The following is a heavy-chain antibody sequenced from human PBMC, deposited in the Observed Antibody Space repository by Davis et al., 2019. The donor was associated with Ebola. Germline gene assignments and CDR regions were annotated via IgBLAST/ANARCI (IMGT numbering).Heavy chain of an antibody. J-gene: IGHJ3*02. D-gene: IGHD3-22*01. CDR3: ARGGGYYYDSSGYYRKSIDAFDI. CDR2: ISTSSTYI. V-gene: IGHV3-21*01. CDR1: GFTFSSYA. Sequence: GESLKISCAASGFTFSSYAMSWVRQAPGKGLEWVSSISTSSTYIYYADSVKGRFTISRDNAKNSLYLQMNSLRAEDTAVYYCARGGGYYYDSSGYYRKSIDAFDIWGQGTMVTVSS.